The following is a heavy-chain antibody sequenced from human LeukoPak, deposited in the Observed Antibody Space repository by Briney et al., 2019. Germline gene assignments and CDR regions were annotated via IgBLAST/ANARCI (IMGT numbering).Heavy chain of an antibody. D-gene: IGHD5-18*01. CDR2: IKQDGSEK. Sequence: GGSLRLSCAASGFTFSSYWMSWARQAPGKGLEWVANIKQDGSEKYYVDSVKGRFTISRDNAKNSLYLQMNSLRAEDTAVYYCAKGYSYGRFDYWGQGTLVTVSS. CDR3: AKGYSYGRFDY. J-gene: IGHJ4*02. CDR1: GFTFSSYW. V-gene: IGHV3-7*03.